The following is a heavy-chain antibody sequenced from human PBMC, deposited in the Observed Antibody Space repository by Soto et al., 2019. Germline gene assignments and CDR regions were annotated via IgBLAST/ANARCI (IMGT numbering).Heavy chain of an antibody. D-gene: IGHD3-22*01. CDR1: GFTFSNAW. CDR2: IKSKTDGGTT. CDR3: TTDSSHYYDSSGYYPSVDY. J-gene: IGHJ4*02. Sequence: PGGSLRLSCAASGFTFSNAWMSWVRQAPGKGLEWVGRIKSKTDGGTTDYAAPVKGRFTISRDDSKNTLYLQMNSLKTEDTAVYYCTTDSSHYYDSSGYYPSVDYWGQGTLVTVSS. V-gene: IGHV3-15*01.